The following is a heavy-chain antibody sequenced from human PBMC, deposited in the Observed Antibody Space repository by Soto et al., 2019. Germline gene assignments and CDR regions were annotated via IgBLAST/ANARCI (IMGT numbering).Heavy chain of an antibody. D-gene: IGHD3-16*01. J-gene: IGHJ6*02. V-gene: IGHV1-18*01. CDR3: ARSVQVWGPDYYGMDV. CDR2: ISTLNGNT. Sequence: QAQLVQSGAEVKKPGASVNVSCKASGYDYVTYAITWVRQRPGQGLEWMGWISTLNGNTNYAQNLQGRVTMTTDTSTRIVHLQLRSLRSDDTAVYYCARSVQVWGPDYYGMDVWGQGTTVTVSS. CDR1: GYDYVTYA.